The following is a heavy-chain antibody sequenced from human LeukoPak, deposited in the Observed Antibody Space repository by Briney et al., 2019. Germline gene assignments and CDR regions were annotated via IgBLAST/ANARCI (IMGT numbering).Heavy chain of an antibody. CDR3: ARERGHSYGRGSWFDP. Sequence: ASVKVSCKASGGTFSSYAISWVRQAPGQGLAWMGGIIPIFGTANYAQKFQGRVTITTDESTSTAYMELSSLRSEDTAVYYCARERGHSYGRGSWFDPWGQGTLVTVSS. D-gene: IGHD5-18*01. V-gene: IGHV1-69*05. CDR2: IIPIFGTA. J-gene: IGHJ5*02. CDR1: GGTFSSYA.